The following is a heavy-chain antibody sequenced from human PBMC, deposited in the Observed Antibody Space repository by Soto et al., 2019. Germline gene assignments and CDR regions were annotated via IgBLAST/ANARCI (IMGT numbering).Heavy chain of an antibody. V-gene: IGHV1-18*04. CDR2: ISAYNGNT. D-gene: IGHD3-3*01. Sequence: EASVKVSCKASGYTFTSYGISWVRQAPGQGLEWMGWISAYNGNTNYAQKLQGRVTMTTDTSTSTAYMELRSLRSDDTAVYYCARGITIFGVVIPWYYGMDVWGQGTTVTVSS. CDR1: GYTFTSYG. CDR3: ARGITIFGVVIPWYYGMDV. J-gene: IGHJ6*02.